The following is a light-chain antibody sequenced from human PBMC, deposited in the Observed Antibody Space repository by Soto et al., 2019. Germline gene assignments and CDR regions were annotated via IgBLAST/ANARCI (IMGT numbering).Light chain of an antibody. CDR3: QQYGSSPFT. Sequence: ETVLTQSPGTLSLSPGERATLSCRASQSVSNTYLAWYQQKPGQAPRLLIYGASSRATGIPDRFSGSGSGTDFTLTINRLESEDFAVYYCQQYGSSPFTFGPGTKVDIK. J-gene: IGKJ3*01. CDR1: QSVSNTY. V-gene: IGKV3-20*01. CDR2: GAS.